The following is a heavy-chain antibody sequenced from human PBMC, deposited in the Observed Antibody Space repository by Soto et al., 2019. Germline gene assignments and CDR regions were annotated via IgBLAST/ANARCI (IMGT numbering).Heavy chain of an antibody. J-gene: IGHJ5*02. Sequence: ASVKVSCKSSGYTFTSYGISWVLQALGQGLEWMGWISAYNGNTNYAQKLQGRVTMTTDTSTSTAYMELRSLRSDDTAVYYCARDGVSWMEGWFDPWGQGTLVTVSS. V-gene: IGHV1-18*01. CDR2: ISAYNGNT. CDR1: GYTFTSYG. CDR3: ARDGVSWMEGWFDP. D-gene: IGHD3-3*01.